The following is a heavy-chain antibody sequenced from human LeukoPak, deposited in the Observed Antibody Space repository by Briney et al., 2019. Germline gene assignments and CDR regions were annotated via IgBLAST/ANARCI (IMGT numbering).Heavy chain of an antibody. CDR3: AKSLRRIAVAGNWFDP. J-gene: IGHJ5*02. CDR1: GFTFRSYA. D-gene: IGHD6-19*01. V-gene: IGHV3-23*01. Sequence: PGGSLRLSCAASGFTFRSYAMGWVRQAPGKGLEWVSAISGSGGSTYYADSVKGRFTISRDNSKNTLYLQMNSLRAEDTAVYYCAKSLRRIAVAGNWFDPWGQGTLVTVSS. CDR2: ISGSGGST.